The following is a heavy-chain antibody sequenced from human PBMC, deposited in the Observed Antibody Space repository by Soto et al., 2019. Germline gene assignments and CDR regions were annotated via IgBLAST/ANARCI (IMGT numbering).Heavy chain of an antibody. CDR2: IYYSEST. CDR3: ARVHRYYGSGSYHFDY. D-gene: IGHD3-10*01. V-gene: IGHV4-39*07. J-gene: IGHJ4*02. CDR1: GGSISSSSYC. Sequence: SETLSLTCTVSGGSISSSSYCWGWIRQPPGKGLEWIGCIYYSESTYYNPSLKSRVTISVDTSKNQFSLKLSSVTAADTAVYYCARVHRYYGSGSYHFDYWGQGTLVTVSS.